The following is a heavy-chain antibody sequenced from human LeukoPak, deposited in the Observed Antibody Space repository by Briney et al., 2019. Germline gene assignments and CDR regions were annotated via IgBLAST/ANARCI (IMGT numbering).Heavy chain of an antibody. CDR2: ISGSGGST. V-gene: IGHV3-23*01. CDR1: GFTFSTYA. D-gene: IGHD5-12*01. CDR3: AIWAPSPTKAFDI. Sequence: PGGSLRLSCASSGFTFSTYAMSWVRQAPGKGLEWVSAISGSGGSTYYADSVKGRFTISRDNSKNTLYLQMNSLRAEDTAVYYCAIWAPSPTKAFDIWGQGTMVTVSS. J-gene: IGHJ3*02.